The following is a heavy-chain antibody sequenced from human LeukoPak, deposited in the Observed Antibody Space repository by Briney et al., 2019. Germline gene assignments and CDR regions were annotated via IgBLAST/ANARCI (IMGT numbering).Heavy chain of an antibody. CDR2: INPNSDRT. Sequence: ASVKVSCKASVYTFTSSDINWVRQAGGQGLDWMGWINPNSDRTGYAQKFQGRVTMTENTSISTAYIEVSKLRFDHPAVYYFARGRPGLAAAGTYDYWGQGTLITVSS. CDR1: VYTFTSSD. J-gene: IGHJ4*02. CDR3: ARGRPGLAAAGTYDY. D-gene: IGHD6-25*01. V-gene: IGHV1-8*01.